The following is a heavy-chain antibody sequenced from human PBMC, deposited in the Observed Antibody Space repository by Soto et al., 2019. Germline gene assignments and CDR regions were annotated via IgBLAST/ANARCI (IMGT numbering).Heavy chain of an antibody. CDR2: IYYSGST. D-gene: IGHD3-22*01. Sequence: SETLSLTCTVSGGSISSSSYYWGWIRQPPGKGLEWIGSIYYSGSTYYNPSLKSRVTISVDTSKNQFSLKLSSVTAADTAVYYCARRTYYYDSSGYHPFPFDYWGQGTLVTVSS. CDR1: GGSISSSSYY. J-gene: IGHJ4*02. V-gene: IGHV4-39*01. CDR3: ARRTYYYDSSGYHPFPFDY.